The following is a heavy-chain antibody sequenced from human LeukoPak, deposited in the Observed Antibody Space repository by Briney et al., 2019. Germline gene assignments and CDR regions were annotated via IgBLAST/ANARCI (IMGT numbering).Heavy chain of an antibody. Sequence: PSETLSLTCTVSGASISNYYWSWIRQSPGKGLEWIGHIYYSGSTSYNPSLKSRVTISVDTSKNQFSLKLSSVTAADTAVYYCARARIAARSFDYWGQGTLVTVSS. J-gene: IGHJ4*02. V-gene: IGHV4-59*01. CDR1: GASISNYY. CDR3: ARARIAARSFDY. CDR2: IYYSGST. D-gene: IGHD6-6*01.